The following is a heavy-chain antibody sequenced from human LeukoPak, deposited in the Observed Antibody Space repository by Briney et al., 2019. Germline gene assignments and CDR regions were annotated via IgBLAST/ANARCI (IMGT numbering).Heavy chain of an antibody. CDR3: AKGISSNWYGAFDI. J-gene: IGHJ3*02. CDR1: GFTFSSYG. CDR2: IWYDGSNK. D-gene: IGHD6-13*01. Sequence: PGGSLRLSCAASGFTFSSYGMHWVRQAPGKGLEWVAVIWYDGSNKYYADSVKGRFTISRDNSKNTLYLQMNSLRAEDTAVYYCAKGISSNWYGAFDIWGQGTMVPVSS. V-gene: IGHV3-33*06.